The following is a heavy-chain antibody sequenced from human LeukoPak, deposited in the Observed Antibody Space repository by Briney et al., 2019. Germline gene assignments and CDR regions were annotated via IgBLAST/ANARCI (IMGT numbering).Heavy chain of an antibody. CDR1: GGFISSYY. J-gene: IGHJ6*03. CDR2: IYYSGST. V-gene: IGHV4-59*01. Sequence: SETLSLTCTVSGGFISSYYWSWIRQTPGKGLEWIGYIYYSGSTNFNPSLKSRVTISVDTSKNQFSLKMSFVTAADTAVYFCARGGPPGYYYDYYMDVWGKGTTVTISS. CDR3: ARGGPPGYYYDYYMDV.